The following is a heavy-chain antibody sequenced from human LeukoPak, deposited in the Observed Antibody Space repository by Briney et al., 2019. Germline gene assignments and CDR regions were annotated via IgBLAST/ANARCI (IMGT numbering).Heavy chain of an antibody. Sequence: GESLKISCKGSGYSFTSYWIGWVRQMPGKGLEWMGITYPGDSDTRYSPSFQGQVTISADKSISTAYLQWSSLKASDTAMYYCARNREYSSSPAGYWFDPWGQGTLVTVSS. CDR1: GYSFTSYW. CDR2: TYPGDSDT. V-gene: IGHV5-51*01. CDR3: ARNREYSSSPAGYWFDP. J-gene: IGHJ5*02. D-gene: IGHD6-6*01.